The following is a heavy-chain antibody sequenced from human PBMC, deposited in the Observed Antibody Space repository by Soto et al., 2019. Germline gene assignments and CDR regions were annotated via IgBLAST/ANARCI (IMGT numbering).Heavy chain of an antibody. V-gene: IGHV1-69*08. D-gene: IGHD2-21*02. CDR1: GGTFSSYT. CDR2: IIPILGIA. Sequence: QVQLVQSGAEVKKPGSSVKVSCKASGGTFSSYTISWVRQAPGQGLEWMGRIIPILGIANYAQKFQGRVTITEDKATSTAYMELSSLRSEDTAVYYCARDRLEGGDSGIGGQGTMVTVSS. J-gene: IGHJ3*02. CDR3: ARDRLEGGDSGI.